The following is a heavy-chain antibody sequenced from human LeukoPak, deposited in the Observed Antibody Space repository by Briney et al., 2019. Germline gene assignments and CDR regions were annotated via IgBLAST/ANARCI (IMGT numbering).Heavy chain of an antibody. CDR1: GFTFSSYA. CDR2: ISGSGGST. Sequence: GGALRLSCAASGFTFSSYAMSWIRQATGKGLEWVSAISGSGGSTYYADSVKGRFTISRDNSKNTLYLQMNSLRAEDTAVYYCAKSRLLWFGESIHFDYWGQGTLVTVSS. V-gene: IGHV3-23*01. CDR3: AKSRLLWFGESIHFDY. J-gene: IGHJ4*02. D-gene: IGHD3-10*01.